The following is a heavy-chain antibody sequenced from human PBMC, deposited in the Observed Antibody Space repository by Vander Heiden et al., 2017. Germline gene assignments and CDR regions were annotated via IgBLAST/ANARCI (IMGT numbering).Heavy chain of an antibody. Sequence: EVQLLESGGDWVQPGGALRLSCAASGCTFSTYAMSWARQAPGKGLWWVSSVGGSDSDKQHADSVKGRFTVSRDNSRDTLYLQMNSLRVEDTAVYYCAKDAVARNGIYDGLDIWGQGTMVTVAS. V-gene: IGHV3-23*01. D-gene: IGHD6-19*01. CDR3: AKDAVARNGIYDGLDI. CDR2: VGGSDSDK. J-gene: IGHJ3*02. CDR1: GCTFSTYA.